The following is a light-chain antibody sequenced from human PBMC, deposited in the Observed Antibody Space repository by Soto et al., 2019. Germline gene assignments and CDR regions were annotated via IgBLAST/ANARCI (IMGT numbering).Light chain of an antibody. CDR3: SSYTISSTVI. Sequence: QSALTQPASVSGSPGQSITISCTGTSSDVGGYTYVSWYQQHPGKAPKLIIYEVTHRPSGVSNRFSGSKSGNTASLTISGLQAEDEADYYCSSYTISSTVIFGGGTKLTVL. CDR2: EVT. V-gene: IGLV2-14*01. CDR1: SSDVGGYTY. J-gene: IGLJ2*01.